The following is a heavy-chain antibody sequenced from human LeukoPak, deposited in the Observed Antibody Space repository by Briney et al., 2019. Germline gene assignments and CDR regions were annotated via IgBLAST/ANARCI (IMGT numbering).Heavy chain of an antibody. D-gene: IGHD2-15*01. CDR3: ARFREVVAANNWFDP. CDR2: VNQDGGEK. J-gene: IGHJ5*02. CDR1: GFTFSSYW. Sequence: TGGSLRLSCAASGFTFSSYWMSWVRQAPGKGLEWVANVNQDGGEKYYVDSVKGRFPISRDNAKNSVYLQMNSLRAEDTAVYYCARFREVVAANNWFDPWGQGTLVTVSS. V-gene: IGHV3-7*01.